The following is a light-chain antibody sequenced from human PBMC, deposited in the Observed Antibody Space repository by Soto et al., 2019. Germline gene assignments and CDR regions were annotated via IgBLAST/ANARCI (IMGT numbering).Light chain of an antibody. CDR2: AAS. CDR3: QQCYSTACT. J-gene: IGKJ1*01. CDR1: QSITSY. V-gene: IGKV1-39*01. Sequence: DLQMTQSPSSLSASVGDRVTITCRASQSITSYLHWYQHKPGKAPKLLIYAASNLQNGVPSRFRDSGSGTAFALTLNSLQPEDFATYYCQQCYSTACTFGEGTKVEIK.